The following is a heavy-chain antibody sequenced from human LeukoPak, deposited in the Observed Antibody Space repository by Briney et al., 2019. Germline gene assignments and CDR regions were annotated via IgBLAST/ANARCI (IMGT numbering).Heavy chain of an antibody. D-gene: IGHD5-18*01. CDR1: GYTFTSYA. CDR2: INAGNGNT. Sequence: ASVKVSCKASGYTFTSYAMHWVRQAPGQRLEWMGWINAGNGNTKYSQKFQGRVTITRDTSASTAYMELSSLRSEDTAVHYCARGIQLWYTIHYFDYWGQGTLVTVSS. V-gene: IGHV1-3*01. CDR3: ARGIQLWYTIHYFDY. J-gene: IGHJ4*02.